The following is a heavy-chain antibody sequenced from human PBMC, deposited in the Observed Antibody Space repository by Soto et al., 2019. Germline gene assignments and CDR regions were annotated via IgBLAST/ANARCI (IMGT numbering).Heavy chain of an antibody. J-gene: IGHJ4*02. V-gene: IGHV1-18*01. Sequence: ASVKVSCKASGYTFTSYGISWVRQAPGQGLEWMGWISAYNGNTNYAQKLQGRVTMTTDTSTSTAYMELRSLRSDDTAVYYCARVFTMVRGVKYYFDYWGQGTLVTVSS. CDR1: GYTFTSYG. D-gene: IGHD3-10*01. CDR2: ISAYNGNT. CDR3: ARVFTMVRGVKYYFDY.